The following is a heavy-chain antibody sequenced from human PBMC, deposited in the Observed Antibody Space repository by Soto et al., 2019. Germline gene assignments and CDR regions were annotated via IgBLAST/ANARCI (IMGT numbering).Heavy chain of an antibody. CDR3: ARGVRLNYYGSGSYYTTNWFDP. Sequence: PSETLSLTCTVSGGSISSYYWSWIRQPPGKGLEWIGYIYYSGSTNYNPSLKSRVTISVDTSKNQFSLKLRSATAADTAVYYCARGVRLNYYGSGSYYTTNWFDPWGQGTLVTVSS. CDR2: IYYSGST. CDR1: GGSISSYY. D-gene: IGHD3-10*01. V-gene: IGHV4-59*01. J-gene: IGHJ5*02.